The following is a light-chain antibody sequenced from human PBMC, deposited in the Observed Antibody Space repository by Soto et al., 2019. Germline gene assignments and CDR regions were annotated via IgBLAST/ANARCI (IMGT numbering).Light chain of an antibody. CDR1: QSINRF. V-gene: IGKV1-39*01. Sequence: DIQITQSPSSLSASVGDRVTITCRASQSINRFLNWYQQKPGKAPQLLIYAASSLQSGVPSRFSGSGSGTDFTLTISSLQPEDFATYYCQQSYSPPPVTFGQGTRLEIK. CDR3: QQSYSPPPVT. CDR2: AAS. J-gene: IGKJ5*01.